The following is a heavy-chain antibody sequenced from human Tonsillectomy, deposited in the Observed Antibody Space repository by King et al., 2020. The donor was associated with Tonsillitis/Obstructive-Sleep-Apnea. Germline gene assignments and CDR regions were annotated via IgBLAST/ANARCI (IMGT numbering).Heavy chain of an antibody. J-gene: IGHJ4*02. V-gene: IGHV1-46*01. D-gene: IGHD5-12*01. CDR2: INPNGGST. CDR1: GYTFTSYY. Sequence: QLVQSGAEVKKPGASVKVSCKASGYTFTSYYMHWVRQAPGQGLEWMGIINPNGGSTSYAQNFQGRVTMTSDTSTSTFYMELSSLRSEDPAGYYCARVKNIVATPAHFDYWGQGTLVTVSS. CDR3: ARVKNIVATPAHFDY.